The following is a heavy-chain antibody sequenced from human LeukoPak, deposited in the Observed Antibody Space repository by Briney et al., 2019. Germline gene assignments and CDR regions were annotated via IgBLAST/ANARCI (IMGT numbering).Heavy chain of an antibody. CDR1: GGSFSGYY. J-gene: IGHJ4*02. CDR2: INHSGST. D-gene: IGHD1-26*01. V-gene: IGHV4-34*01. Sequence: SETLSLTCAVYGGSFSGYYWSGIRQPPGKGLEWIGEINHSGSTNYNPSLKSRVTISVDTSKNQFSLKLSSVTAADTAVYYCASGEPTFDYWGQGTLVTVSS. CDR3: ASGEPTFDY.